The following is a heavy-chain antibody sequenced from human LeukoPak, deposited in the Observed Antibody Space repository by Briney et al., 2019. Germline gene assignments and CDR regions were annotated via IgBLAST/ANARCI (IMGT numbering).Heavy chain of an antibody. J-gene: IGHJ6*03. CDR1: GYSINSGCY. CDR2: IYHSGST. Sequence: SEALSLTCAVSGYSINSGCYWGWIRQPPGRGLEWIGSIYHSGSTYYNSSLKSRVTMSVDTSKNQFSLKLSSVTAADTAVYYCARGVVVSPAPLYYMAVWGKGATVTVSS. V-gene: IGHV4-38-2*01. CDR3: ARGVVVSPAPLYYMAV. D-gene: IGHD2-15*01.